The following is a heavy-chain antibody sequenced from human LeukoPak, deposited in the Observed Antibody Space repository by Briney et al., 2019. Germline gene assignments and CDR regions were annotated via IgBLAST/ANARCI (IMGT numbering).Heavy chain of an antibody. CDR3: ARGRSEGARPDY. CDR1: DGSISSYY. Sequence: SETLSLTCTVSDGSISSYYWSWIRQPPGKGLEWIGYIYYSGSTNYNPSLKSRVTISVDTSKNQFSLKLSSVTAADTAVYYCARGRSEGARPDYWGQGTLVTVSS. CDR2: IYYSGST. V-gene: IGHV4-59*01. D-gene: IGHD1-26*01. J-gene: IGHJ4*02.